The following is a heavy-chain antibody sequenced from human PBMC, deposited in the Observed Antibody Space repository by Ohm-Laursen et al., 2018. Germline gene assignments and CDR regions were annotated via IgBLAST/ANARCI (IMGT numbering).Heavy chain of an antibody. V-gene: IGHV3-21*01. Sequence: GSLRLSCSASGFTFSSYAMSWVRQAPGKGLEWVSSISSISYIYYADSVKGRFTISRDNAKNSLYLQMNSLRAEDTAVYYCARASVSDFDYWGQGTLVTVSS. D-gene: IGHD5/OR15-5a*01. CDR3: ARASVSDFDY. J-gene: IGHJ4*02. CDR2: ISSISYI. CDR1: GFTFSSYA.